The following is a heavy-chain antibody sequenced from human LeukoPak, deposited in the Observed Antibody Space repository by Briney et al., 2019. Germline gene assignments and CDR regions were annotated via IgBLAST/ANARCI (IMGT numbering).Heavy chain of an antibody. CDR1: GYTFTDYY. CDR2: INPNSGGT. Sequence: VASVTVSFKASGYTFTDYYMHGVRQAPGKGGEGMGWINPNSGGTKYAQKFQGRVTINRDTSISTAYMELSRLRSDDTAVYYCATVLMYYGSGSAIDNWFDPWGQGTLVTVSS. J-gene: IGHJ5*02. CDR3: ATVLMYYGSGSAIDNWFDP. V-gene: IGHV1-2*02. D-gene: IGHD3-10*01.